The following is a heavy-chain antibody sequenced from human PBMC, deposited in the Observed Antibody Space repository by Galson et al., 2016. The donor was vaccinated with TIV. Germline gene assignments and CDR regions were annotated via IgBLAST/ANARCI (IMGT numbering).Heavy chain of an antibody. V-gene: IGHV2-70*11. Sequence: PALVKPTQTLTLTCTFSGFSLTTPGMCVSWIRQPPGKALEWLARIDWEDDKYYSTSLKTRLTVSKDTSKNQVVLKMTNLDPADTATYYFARSSGWSLDDWGRGTLVTVSS. D-gene: IGHD6-19*01. J-gene: IGHJ4*02. CDR1: GFSLTTPGMC. CDR2: IDWEDDK. CDR3: ARSSGWSLDD.